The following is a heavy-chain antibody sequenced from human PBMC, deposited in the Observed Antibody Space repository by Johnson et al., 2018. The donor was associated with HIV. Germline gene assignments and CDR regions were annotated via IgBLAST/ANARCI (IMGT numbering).Heavy chain of an antibody. J-gene: IGHJ3*02. CDR1: GFTFNNAW. CDR2: IYSGGSP. Sequence: VQLVESGGGLVKPGGSLRLSCAASGFTFNNAWMSWVRQAPGKGLEWVSVIYSGGSPYYADSVKGRFTISRDNSKNTLYLQMNSLRAEDTAVYYCARLGLPDAFDIWGQGTMVTVSP. D-gene: IGHD2/OR15-2a*01. CDR3: ARLGLPDAFDI. V-gene: IGHV3-66*01.